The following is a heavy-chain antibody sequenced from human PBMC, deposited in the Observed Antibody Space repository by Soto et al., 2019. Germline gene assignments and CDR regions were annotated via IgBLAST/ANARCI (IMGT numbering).Heavy chain of an antibody. CDR1: GYTFTGFY. J-gene: IGHJ4*02. CDR3: ASGGSTVTREFDY. CDR2: INPNSGDT. D-gene: IGHD4-17*01. V-gene: IGHV1-2*04. Sequence: QVQLVQSGAEVKKPGASVKVSCKASGYTFTGFYMHWVRQAPGQGLEWMGWINPNSGDTEYAQNFQGWVTLTRDTSITTAYMELSRLKSDDAAVYYCASGGSTVTREFDYWGQGTLVSVSS.